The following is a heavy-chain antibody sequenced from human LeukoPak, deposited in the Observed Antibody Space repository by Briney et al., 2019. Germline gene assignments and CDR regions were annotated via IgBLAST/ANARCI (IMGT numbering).Heavy chain of an antibody. V-gene: IGHV3-7*01. D-gene: IGHD3-22*01. J-gene: IGHJ3*02. CDR2: IKQDGSEK. Sequence: GGSLRLSCAASGFTFSSYWMSWVRQAPGKGLEWVANIKQDGSEKYYVDSVKGRFTISRDNAKNSLYLQMNSLRAEDTAVYYCARLGSSGYSDAFDIWGQGTMVTVSS. CDR3: ARLGSSGYSDAFDI. CDR1: GFTFSSYW.